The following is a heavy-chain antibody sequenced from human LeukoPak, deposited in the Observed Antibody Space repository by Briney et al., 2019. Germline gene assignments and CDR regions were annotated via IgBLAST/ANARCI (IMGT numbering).Heavy chain of an antibody. D-gene: IGHD6-13*01. J-gene: IGHJ4*02. CDR1: GGTFSSYV. V-gene: IGHV1-69*06. Sequence: SVKVSCKASGGTFSSYVISWVRQAPGQGLEWMGGIIPIFGTANYAQKFQGRVTITADKSTSTAYMELSSLRSEDTAVYYCARSGTGAPLDYWGQGTLVTVSS. CDR3: ARSGTGAPLDY. CDR2: IIPIFGTA.